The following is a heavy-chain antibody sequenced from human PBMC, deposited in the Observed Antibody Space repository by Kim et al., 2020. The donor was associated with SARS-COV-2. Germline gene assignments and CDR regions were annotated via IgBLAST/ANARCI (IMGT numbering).Heavy chain of an antibody. J-gene: IGHJ4*02. D-gene: IGHD3-22*01. V-gene: IGHV3-53*01. Sequence: VKGRFTITGDNTKNTLYLQMNSLRAEDTAVYYCARERYYDSSGYAHYFDYWGQGTLVTVSS. CDR3: ARERYYDSSGYAHYFDY.